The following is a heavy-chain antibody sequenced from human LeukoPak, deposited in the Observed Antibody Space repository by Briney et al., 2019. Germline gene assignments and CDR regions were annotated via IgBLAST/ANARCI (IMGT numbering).Heavy chain of an antibody. Sequence: GASVKVSCKASGYTSTDYALHWVRQAPGQSLEWMGWITTGRGETRYSQEFQRRITFTRDTSASTVYMDLSDLRSEDTAVYYCARGGKQWRGGNYFDSWGQGTLVAVSS. CDR1: GYTSTDYA. D-gene: IGHD6-19*01. V-gene: IGHV1-3*03. CDR2: ITTGRGET. CDR3: ARGGKQWRGGNYFDS. J-gene: IGHJ4*02.